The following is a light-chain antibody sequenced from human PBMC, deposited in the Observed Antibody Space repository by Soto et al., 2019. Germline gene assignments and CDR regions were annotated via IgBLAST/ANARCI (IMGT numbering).Light chain of an antibody. CDR2: LGS. J-gene: IGKJ2*01. Sequence: DIVMTQSPLSLPVTPGEPASISCRSSQSLLHSNGNNYLYWFLQRPGQSPQLLIYLGSHRASGVHDMVSGSVSGTDVTLMISRVEAEDVGHYYCMQALQTPGTFGQGNKLEIK. V-gene: IGKV2-28*01. CDR3: MQALQTPGT. CDR1: QSLLHSNGNNY.